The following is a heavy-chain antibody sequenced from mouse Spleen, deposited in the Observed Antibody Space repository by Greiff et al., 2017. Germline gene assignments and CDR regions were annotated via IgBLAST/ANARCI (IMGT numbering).Heavy chain of an antibody. CDR1: GFTFSDYG. V-gene: IGHV5-17*01. J-gene: IGHJ4*01. CDR2: ISSGSSTI. CDR3: ASNPYYAMDY. Sequence: DVKLVESGGGLVKPGGSLKLSCAASGFTFSDYGMHWVRQAPEKGLEWVAYISSGSSTIYYADTVKGRFTISRDNAKNTLFLQMTSLRSEDTAMYYCASNPYYAMDYWGQGTSVTVSS.